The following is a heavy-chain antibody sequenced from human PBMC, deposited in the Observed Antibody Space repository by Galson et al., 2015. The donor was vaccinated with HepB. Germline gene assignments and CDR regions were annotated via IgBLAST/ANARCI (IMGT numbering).Heavy chain of an antibody. J-gene: IGHJ4*02. D-gene: IGHD3-9*01. CDR1: GYPFIGYY. CDR2: SNPNTGKA. CDR3: ARDKQYYDGLAGLWFFDD. V-gene: IGHV1-2*06. Sequence: SVKVSCKASGYPFIGYYIHWVRQAPGQGLEWMGRSNPNTGKADYAQKFKGRVTLTRETSINTAYMELSRLGPDDTAVYYCARDKQYYDGLAGLWFFDDWGQGALVTVSS.